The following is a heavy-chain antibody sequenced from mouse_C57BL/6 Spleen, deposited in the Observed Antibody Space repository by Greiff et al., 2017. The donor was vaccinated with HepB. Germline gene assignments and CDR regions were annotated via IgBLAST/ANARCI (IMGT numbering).Heavy chain of an antibody. CDR1: GYSFTGYY. Sequence: EVQLQQSGPELVKPGASVKISCKASGYSFTGYYMNWVKQSPEKSLEWIGEINPSTGGTTYNQKFKAKATLTVDKSSSTAYMQLKSLTSEDSAVYYCARRVGYWGQGTTLTVSS. CDR3: ARRVGY. J-gene: IGHJ2*01. V-gene: IGHV1-42*01. CDR2: INPSTGGT.